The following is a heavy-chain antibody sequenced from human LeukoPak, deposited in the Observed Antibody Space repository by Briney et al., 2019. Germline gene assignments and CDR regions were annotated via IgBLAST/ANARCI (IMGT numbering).Heavy chain of an antibody. Sequence: SETLSLTRTVSGGFTSSYYWSWIRQPPGSGLEWVGYVHNGGSTNYNPSFKSQVTISVDKSNNQLSLKRSTVTAADTAVYYCARAMVLGVIIGVGNVDYWGEGALVTVSS. V-gene: IGHV4-59*08. D-gene: IGHD3-10*01. CDR3: ARAMVLGVIIGVGNVDY. CDR1: GGFTSSYY. CDR2: VHNGGST. J-gene: IGHJ4*02.